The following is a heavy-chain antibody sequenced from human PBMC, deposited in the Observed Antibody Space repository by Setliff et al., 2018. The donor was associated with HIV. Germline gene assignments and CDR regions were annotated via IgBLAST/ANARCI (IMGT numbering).Heavy chain of an antibody. Sequence: PSETLSLTCAVYGASFSTYYWSWIRQPPGKGLEWIGEINHSGSTNYNPSLKSRVTISIDTSKNQFSLKLTSVTAADTAVYYCASVRTGYYRIRDYWGQGSLGTVPQ. D-gene: IGHD3-9*01. CDR2: INHSGST. CDR1: GASFSTYY. CDR3: ASVRTGYYRIRDY. V-gene: IGHV4-34*01. J-gene: IGHJ4*02.